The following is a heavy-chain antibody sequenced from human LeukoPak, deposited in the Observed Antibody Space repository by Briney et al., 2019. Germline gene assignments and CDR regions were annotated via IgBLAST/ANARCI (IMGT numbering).Heavy chain of an antibody. CDR3: ARTPYYYYYGMDV. V-gene: IGHV4-34*01. J-gene: IGHJ6*02. Sequence: SETLSLTCAVYGGSFSGYYWSWIRQPPGKGLEWIGEINHSGSTNYNPSLESRVTISVDTSKNQFSLKLSSVTAADTAVYYCARTPYYYYYGMDVWGQGTTVTVSS. CDR1: GGSFSGYY. CDR2: INHSGST.